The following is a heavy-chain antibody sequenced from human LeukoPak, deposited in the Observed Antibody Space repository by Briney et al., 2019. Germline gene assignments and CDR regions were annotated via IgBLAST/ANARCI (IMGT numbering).Heavy chain of an antibody. CDR1: GGSISSYY. CDR2: IYHSGTT. Sequence: SETLSLTCTVSGGSISSYYWSWIRQPPGKGLEWIGTIYHSGTTYYNPSLKSRVTISVDMSKNQFSLKLSSVTAADTAVYYCARDVGNYYDSSGSNFDYWGQGTLVTVSS. CDR3: ARDVGNYYDSSGSNFDY. V-gene: IGHV4-59*12. D-gene: IGHD3-22*01. J-gene: IGHJ4*02.